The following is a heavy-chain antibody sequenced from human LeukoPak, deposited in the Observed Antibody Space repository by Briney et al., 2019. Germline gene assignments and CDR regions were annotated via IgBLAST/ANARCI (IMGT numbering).Heavy chain of an antibody. CDR3: ARAVTLYDPFDY. V-gene: IGHV1-69*04. Sequence: SVKVSCKASGGTFSSYAISWVRQAPGQGLEWMGRIIPILGIANYAQKFQGRVTITADESTSTAYMELSSLRSEDTAVYYCARAVTLYDPFDYWGQGTLVTVSS. D-gene: IGHD3-3*01. CDR1: GGTFSSYA. CDR2: IIPILGIA. J-gene: IGHJ4*02.